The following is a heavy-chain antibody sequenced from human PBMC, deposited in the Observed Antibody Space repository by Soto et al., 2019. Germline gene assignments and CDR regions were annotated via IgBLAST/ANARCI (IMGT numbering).Heavy chain of an antibody. CDR3: ASQGATKFIHAFDI. J-gene: IGHJ3*02. Sequence: SHTCTVAGGSISSYYWSCIRQHPGKGLEWIGYIYYSGSTNYNPSLKSRVTISVDTSKNQFSLKLSSVTAADTAVYYCASQGATKFIHAFDIWGQGTMVTVSS. V-gene: IGHV4-59*01. CDR1: GGSISSYY. D-gene: IGHD1-26*01. CDR2: IYYSGST.